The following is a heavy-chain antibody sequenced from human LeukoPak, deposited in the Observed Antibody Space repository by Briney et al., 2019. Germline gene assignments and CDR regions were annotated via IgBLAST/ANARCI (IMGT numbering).Heavy chain of an antibody. Sequence: ASVKVSCKASGYTFTRCGISWVRQAPGQGLEWMGWISAYNGNTNYAQKLQGRVTMTTDTFTSTAYMELRSLRSDDTAVYYCARGIAVAGYFDYWGQGTLVTVSS. CDR1: GYTFTRCG. J-gene: IGHJ4*02. V-gene: IGHV1-18*01. D-gene: IGHD6-19*01. CDR3: ARGIAVAGYFDY. CDR2: ISAYNGNT.